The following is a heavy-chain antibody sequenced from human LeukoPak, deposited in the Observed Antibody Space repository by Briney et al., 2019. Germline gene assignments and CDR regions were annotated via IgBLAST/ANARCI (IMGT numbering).Heavy chain of an antibody. D-gene: IGHD2-15*01. CDR2: IIPILGIA. CDR3: ARIPTLSYYYYGMDV. V-gene: IGHV1-69*04. CDR1: GGTFSSCA. Sequence: SVKVSCKASGGTFSSCAIGWVRQAPGQGLEWMGRIIPILGIANYAQKFQGRVTITADKSTSTAYMELSSLRSEDTAVYYCARIPTLSYYYYGMDVWGQGTTVTVSS. J-gene: IGHJ6*02.